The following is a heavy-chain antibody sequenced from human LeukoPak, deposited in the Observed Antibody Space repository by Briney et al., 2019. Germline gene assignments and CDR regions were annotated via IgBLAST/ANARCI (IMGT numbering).Heavy chain of an antibody. CDR3: ARVPPPNYYYYYMDV. CDR1: GYTFINNG. Sequence: SVKVSCKASGYTFINNGISWVRQAPGQWLEWMGGIIPIFGTANYAQKFQGRVTITADESTSTAYMELSSLRSEDTAVYYCARVPPPNYYYYYMDVWGKGTTVTVSS. CDR2: IIPIFGTA. J-gene: IGHJ6*03. V-gene: IGHV1-69*13.